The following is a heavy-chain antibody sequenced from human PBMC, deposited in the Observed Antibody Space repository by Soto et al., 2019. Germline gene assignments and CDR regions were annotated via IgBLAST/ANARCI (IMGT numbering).Heavy chain of an antibody. J-gene: IGHJ4*02. CDR1: GFSLTTSGVG. CDR2: IYWDDDK. CDR3: AHRVLRTVFGLVTTTAIYFDF. V-gene: IGHV2-5*02. D-gene: IGHD3-3*01. Sequence: QITLNESGPTVVRTTETLTLTCRFSGFSLTTSGVGVGWICQSPGKAPEWLALIYWDDDKRYSASLKSRLTITKDTSKNQVVLTVSDLDPTDTATYYCAHRVLRTVFGLVTTTAIYFDFWGQGTPVAVSS.